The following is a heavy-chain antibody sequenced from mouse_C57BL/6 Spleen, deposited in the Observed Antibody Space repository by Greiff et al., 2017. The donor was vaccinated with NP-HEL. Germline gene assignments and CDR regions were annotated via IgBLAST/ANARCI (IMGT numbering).Heavy chain of an antibody. CDR2: ISSGGSYP. D-gene: IGHD2-5*01. Sequence: EVMLVESGGDLVKPGGSLKLSCAASGFTFSSYGMSWVRQTPDKRLEWVATISSGGSYPYYPDSVKGRFTISRDNAKNTLYLQMSSLKSEDTAMYYCARGDYSNDDWGQGTLVTVSA. CDR1: GFTFSSYG. J-gene: IGHJ3*01. V-gene: IGHV5-6*01. CDR3: ARGDYSNDD.